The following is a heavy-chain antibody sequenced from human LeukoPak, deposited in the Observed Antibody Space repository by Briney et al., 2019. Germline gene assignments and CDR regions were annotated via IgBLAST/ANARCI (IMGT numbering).Heavy chain of an antibody. Sequence: ASVKVSCKASGYTFTGYFMHWVRQAPGQGLEWMGRINPKSGGTKYAQSFQGRVTMTRDTSISTAYMELSGLRSDDTAAYYCARDRSVNWGYYWGQGTLVTVSS. V-gene: IGHV1-2*06. D-gene: IGHD7-27*01. CDR1: GYTFTGYF. CDR3: ARDRSVNWGYY. J-gene: IGHJ4*02. CDR2: INPKSGGT.